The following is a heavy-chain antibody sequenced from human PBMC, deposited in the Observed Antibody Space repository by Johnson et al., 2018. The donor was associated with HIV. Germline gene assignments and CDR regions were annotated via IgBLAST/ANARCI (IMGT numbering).Heavy chain of an antibody. J-gene: IGHJ3*02. CDR1: RFSFSRYG. Sequence: QVQLVESGGGVVQPGGSLRLSCAASRFSFSRYGMHWVRQAPGKGLEWVAVIWYDGSNKYYADSVKGRFSISRDNVKNTLYLQMDSLRDEDTAFYYCARDPSTQDSRLMGDFVALDIWCQGTMVIVSS. D-gene: IGHD2-8*01. V-gene: IGHV3-33*01. CDR2: IWYDGSNK. CDR3: ARDPSTQDSRLMGDFVALDI.